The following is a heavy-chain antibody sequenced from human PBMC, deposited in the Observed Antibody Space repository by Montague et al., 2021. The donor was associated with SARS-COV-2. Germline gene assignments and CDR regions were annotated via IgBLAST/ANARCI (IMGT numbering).Heavy chain of an antibody. CDR1: GDSVSSNSAA. V-gene: IGHV6-1*01. CDR3: ARQFPVQGLRYSYYGMDV. J-gene: IGHJ6*02. D-gene: IGHD4-11*01. Sequence: CAISGDSVSSNSAAWNWIRQSSSRGLEWLGRTYYKSKWYNDYAVSVKSRITINPDTSKNQFSLQLNSVTPEDAAVYYCARQFPVQGLRYSYYGMDVWGQGTTVTVSS. CDR2: TYYKSKWYN.